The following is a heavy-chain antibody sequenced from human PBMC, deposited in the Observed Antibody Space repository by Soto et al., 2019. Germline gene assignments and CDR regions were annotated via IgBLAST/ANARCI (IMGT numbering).Heavy chain of an antibody. CDR1: GGSFSGYY. V-gene: IGHV4-34*01. J-gene: IGHJ4*02. Sequence: SETLSLTCAVYGGSFSGYYWSWIRQPPGKGLEWIGEINHSGSTNYNPSLKSRVTISVDTSKNQFSLKLSSVTAADTAVYYCARARKGYCSSTSCSFDYWGQGTLVTVSS. D-gene: IGHD2-2*01. CDR2: INHSGST. CDR3: ARARKGYCSSTSCSFDY.